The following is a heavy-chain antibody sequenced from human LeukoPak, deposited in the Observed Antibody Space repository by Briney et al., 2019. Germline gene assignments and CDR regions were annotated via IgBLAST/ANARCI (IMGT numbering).Heavy chain of an antibody. V-gene: IGHV1-2*02. Sequence: ASVKVSCKASGGTFSSYAISWVRQAPGQGLEWMGWINPNSGGTNYAQKFQGRVTMTRDTSISTAYMELSGLRSDDTAVYYCARYGSVYGGNSVYNWFDPWGQGTLVTVSS. CDR1: GGTFSSYA. CDR2: INPNSGGT. J-gene: IGHJ5*02. CDR3: ARYGSVYGGNSVYNWFDP. D-gene: IGHD4-23*01.